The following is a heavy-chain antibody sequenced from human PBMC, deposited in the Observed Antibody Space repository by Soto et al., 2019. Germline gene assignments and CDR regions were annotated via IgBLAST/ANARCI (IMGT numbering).Heavy chain of an antibody. J-gene: IGHJ4*02. CDR2: IIPIFGTA. Sequence: SVKVSCKASGGTFSSYAISWVRQAPGQGLEWMGGIIPIFGTANYAQKFQGRVTITADESTSTAYMELSSLRSEDTAVYYCARDRRDGYAFDYWGQGPLVTVSS. V-gene: IGHV1-69*13. D-gene: IGHD5-18*01. CDR3: ARDRRDGYAFDY. CDR1: GGTFSSYA.